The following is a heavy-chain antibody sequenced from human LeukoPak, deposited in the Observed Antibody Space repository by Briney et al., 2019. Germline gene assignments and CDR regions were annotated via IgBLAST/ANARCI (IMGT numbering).Heavy chain of an antibody. D-gene: IGHD4-17*01. CDR3: VKKGQADDYGNPD. CDR1: GFTFDDFS. Sequence: GGSLRLSCAGSGFTFDDFSMNWVRQAPGKGPEWVSYISRSGTTTYYADSVKGRFTISRDNAKNSLYLQMNNLRADDTAVYYCVKKGQADDYGNPDWGQGALVTVSP. J-gene: IGHJ4*02. CDR2: ISRSGTTT. V-gene: IGHV3-48*04.